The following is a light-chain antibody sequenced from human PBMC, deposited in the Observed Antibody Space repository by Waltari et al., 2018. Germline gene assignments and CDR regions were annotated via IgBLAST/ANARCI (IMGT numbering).Light chain of an antibody. J-gene: IGLJ2*01. CDR3: SSQTLDGLVL. CDR2: DGT. V-gene: IGLV2-14*03. CDR1: GSAVGASDS. Sequence: QSALTQPASVSGSPGQSITISCSGVGSAVGASDSVSWHQHHPGKAPQVIIYDGTNRPSGVSDRFSASKSANTASLTISRLQPEDEADYYCSSQTLDGLVLFGGGTRLTVL.